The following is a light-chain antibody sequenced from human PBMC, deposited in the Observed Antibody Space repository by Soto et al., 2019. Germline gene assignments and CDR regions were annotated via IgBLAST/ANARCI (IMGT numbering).Light chain of an antibody. Sequence: QSVLTQPASVSGSPGQSITISCTGTSSDVGSYNLVSWYQQLPGKAPKLIIYEVSRRPSGVSNRFSGSKSGNTASLTISGLQAEDEADYYCSSWAGSNTFYFFGTGTKVTV. CDR2: EVS. CDR1: SSDVGSYNL. CDR3: SSWAGSNTFYF. J-gene: IGLJ1*01. V-gene: IGLV2-23*02.